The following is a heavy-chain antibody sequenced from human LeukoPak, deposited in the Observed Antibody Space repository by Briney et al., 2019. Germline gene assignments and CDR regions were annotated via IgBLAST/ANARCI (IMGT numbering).Heavy chain of an antibody. V-gene: IGHV3-7*01. CDR2: IKHDGTEK. CDR3: ATFVGIVSGTYTVPGGLLV. D-gene: IGHD2-2*03. CDR1: EFSPTNFW. J-gene: IGHJ6*04. Sequence: GGSLRLSCVASEFSPTNFWMTWVRRAPGRGLEWVANIKHDGTEKFYVDSVKGRCTISRDNAKNSLYLRMNSLRAEDTAVYYCATFVGIVSGTYTVPGGLLVWGKGTTVTVSS.